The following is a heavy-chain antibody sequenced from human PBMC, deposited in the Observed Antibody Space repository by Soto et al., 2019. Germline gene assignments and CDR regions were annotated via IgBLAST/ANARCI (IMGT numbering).Heavy chain of an antibody. CDR3: AKDDWTYYYYRMAV. CDR2: ISYDGSNK. J-gene: IGHJ6*01. Sequence: GGSLRLSCAASGFTFSSYGMHCVRQAPGKGLEWVAVISYDGSNKYYADSVKGRFTISRDNSKNTLYLQMNSLRAEDTAVYYCAKDDWTYYYYRMAVWGQGTTVTVSS. V-gene: IGHV3-30*18. D-gene: IGHD3-9*01. CDR1: GFTFSSYG.